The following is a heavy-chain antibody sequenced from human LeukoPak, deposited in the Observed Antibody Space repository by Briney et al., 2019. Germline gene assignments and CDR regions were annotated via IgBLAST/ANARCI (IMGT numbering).Heavy chain of an antibody. CDR2: IIPIFGTA. J-gene: IGHJ4*02. Sequence: SVKVSCKASGGTFSSYAISWVRQAPGQGLEWMGGIIPIFGTANYAQKFQGRVTITADESTSTAYMELSSLRSEDAAVYYCAREAYDYDSSGYLDYWGQGTLVTVSS. V-gene: IGHV1-69*01. D-gene: IGHD3-22*01. CDR3: AREAYDYDSSGYLDY. CDR1: GGTFSSYA.